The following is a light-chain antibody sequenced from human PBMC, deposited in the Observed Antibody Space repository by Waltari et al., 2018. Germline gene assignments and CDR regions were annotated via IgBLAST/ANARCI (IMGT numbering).Light chain of an antibody. V-gene: IGLV3-19*01. CDR1: SLRSYY. J-gene: IGLJ2*01. CDR3: NSRDSSGNHVV. CDR2: GKN. Sequence: SELTQDPAVSVALGQTVRITCQGDSLRSYYASWYQQKPGQAPVLVIYGKNNRPSGIPYRFSGSSSGNTASLTITGAQAEDEADYYCNSRDSSGNHVVFGGGTKLTVL.